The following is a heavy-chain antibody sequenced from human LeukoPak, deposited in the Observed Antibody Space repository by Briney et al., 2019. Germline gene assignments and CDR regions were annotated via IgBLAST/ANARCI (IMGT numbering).Heavy chain of an antibody. CDR1: GFTFSSYS. Sequence: PGGSLRLSCAASGFTFSSYSMNWVRQAPGKGLEWVSSISSSSSYIYYADSVKGRFTISRDNAKNSLYLQMNSLRAEDTAVYYCAIQAAAGSRHFDYWGQGTLVTVSS. V-gene: IGHV3-21*01. J-gene: IGHJ4*02. D-gene: IGHD6-13*01. CDR2: ISSSSSYI. CDR3: AIQAAAGSRHFDY.